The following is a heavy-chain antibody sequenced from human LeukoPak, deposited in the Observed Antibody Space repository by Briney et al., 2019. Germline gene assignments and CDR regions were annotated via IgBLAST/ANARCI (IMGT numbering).Heavy chain of an antibody. CDR2: IYYSGST. CDR1: GGSVSSGSYY. V-gene: IGHV4-61*01. CDR3: ARLPVSGGPYGMDV. Sequence: SETLSLTCTVSGGSVSSGSYYWSWIRRPPGKGLEWIGYIYYSGSTNYNPSLKSRVTISVDTSKNQFSLKLSSVTAADTAVYYCARLPVSGGPYGMDVWGQGTTVTVSS. J-gene: IGHJ6*02. D-gene: IGHD3-16*01.